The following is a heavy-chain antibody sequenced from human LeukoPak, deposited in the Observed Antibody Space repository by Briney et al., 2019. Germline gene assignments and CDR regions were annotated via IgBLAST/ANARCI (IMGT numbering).Heavy chain of an antibody. CDR3: ARHSTTVPGSFDY. CDR2: IYYSGST. V-gene: IGHV4-61*01. D-gene: IGHD1-14*01. Sequence: SETLSLTCTVSGGSISNGSYYWSWIRQPPGKGLEWIGYIYYSGSTNYNPSLKSRVTISVDTSKNQFSLKLSSVTAADTAVYYCARHSTTVPGSFDYWGQGTLVSVSS. CDR1: GGSISNGSYY. J-gene: IGHJ4*02.